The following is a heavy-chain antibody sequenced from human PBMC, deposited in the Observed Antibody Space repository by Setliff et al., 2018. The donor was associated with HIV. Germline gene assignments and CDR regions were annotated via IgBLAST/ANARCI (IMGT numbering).Heavy chain of an antibody. V-gene: IGHV4-39*01. Sequence: PSETLSLTCTVSGDSISRRIYYWGWIRQPPGKGLEWIGNFYYSGSSHYNPSLKSRVTISVDTSKNQFSLKLISVSAADTAVYYCAKLLPAADMAREIDSWGQGTLVTVS. CDR2: FYYSGSS. D-gene: IGHD2-2*01. J-gene: IGHJ4*02. CDR1: GDSISRRIYY. CDR3: AKLLPAADMAREIDS.